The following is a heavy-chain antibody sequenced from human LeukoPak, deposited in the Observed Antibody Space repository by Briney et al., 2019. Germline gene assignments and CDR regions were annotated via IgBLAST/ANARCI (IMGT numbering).Heavy chain of an antibody. J-gene: IGHJ4*02. V-gene: IGHV4-39*01. D-gene: IGHD3-22*01. CDR1: GGSISSSNW. CDR3: ARTHDYYDSSGYFNYFDY. Sequence: SGTLSLTCAVSGGSISSSNWWSWIRQPPGKGLEWIGSIYYSGSTYYNPSLKSRVTISVDTSKNQFSLKLSSVTAADTAVYYCARTHDYYDSSGYFNYFDYWGQGTLVTVSS. CDR2: IYYSGST.